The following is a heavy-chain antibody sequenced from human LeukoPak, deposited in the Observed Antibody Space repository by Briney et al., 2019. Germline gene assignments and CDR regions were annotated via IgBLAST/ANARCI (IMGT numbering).Heavy chain of an antibody. V-gene: IGHV3-74*01. CDR3: ARGGTYSWDGLDI. CDR1: GFTLSRYW. J-gene: IGHJ3*02. D-gene: IGHD1-26*01. Sequence: GGSLRLSYAASGFTLSRYWMHWVRQAPGKGLVWVSTLNSAGSITPYADSVKGRFTISRDNAKNTLYLQMNSLRAEDTAVYFCARGGTYSWDGLDIWGQGTMVTVSS. CDR2: LNSAGSIT.